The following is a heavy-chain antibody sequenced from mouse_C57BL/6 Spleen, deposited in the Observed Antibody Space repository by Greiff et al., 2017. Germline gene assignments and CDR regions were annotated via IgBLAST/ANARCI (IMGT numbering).Heavy chain of an antibody. CDR2: ISSGGSYT. D-gene: IGHD1-1*01. J-gene: IGHJ2*01. CDR3: ARRGYYGSSYYYFDY. V-gene: IGHV5-6*02. CDR1: GFTFSSYG. Sequence: DVKLVESGGDLVKPGGSLKLSCAASGFTFSSYGMSWVRQTPDKRLEWVATISSGGSYTYYPDSVKGRFTISRDNAKNTLYLQMSSLKSEDTAMYYCARRGYYGSSYYYFDYWGQGTTLTVSS.